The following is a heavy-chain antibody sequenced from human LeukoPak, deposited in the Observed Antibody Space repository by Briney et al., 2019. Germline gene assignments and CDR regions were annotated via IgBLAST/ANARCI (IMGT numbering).Heavy chain of an antibody. CDR1: GFTFSSYS. CDR2: ISSSSSYI. J-gene: IGHJ4*02. V-gene: IGHV3-21*01. Sequence: GGSLRLSCAASGFTFSSYSMNWVRQAPGKGLEWVSSISSSSSYIYYADSVKGRFTISRDNAKNSLYLQMNSLRAEDTAVYYCARDGSSGGSGGGYCSGGSCYSSNFPFDYWGQGTLVTVSS. CDR3: ARDGSSGGSGGGYCSGGSCYSSNFPFDY. D-gene: IGHD2-15*01.